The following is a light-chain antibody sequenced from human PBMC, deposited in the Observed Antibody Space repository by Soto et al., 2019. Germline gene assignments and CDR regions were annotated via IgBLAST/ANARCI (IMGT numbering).Light chain of an antibody. Sequence: EIVLTQSPGTLSLSPGERATLSCRASQIVPSNFLAWYQQKPGQAPILLIYDVSRRATGIPDRFSGSGSGTDFTLTISRLEPEDFAVYYCQQYDSSWTFGQGTKVEIK. CDR2: DVS. CDR1: QIVPSNF. J-gene: IGKJ1*01. V-gene: IGKV3-20*01. CDR3: QQYDSSWT.